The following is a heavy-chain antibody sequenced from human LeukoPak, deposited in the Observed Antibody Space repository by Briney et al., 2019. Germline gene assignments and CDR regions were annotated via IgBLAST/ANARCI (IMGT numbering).Heavy chain of an antibody. J-gene: IGHJ6*02. CDR1: GFTVSSNY. CDR2: IYSGGRT. Sequence: GASLRLSCAASGFTVSSNYMSWVRQAPGKGLECVSVIYSGGRTYYADSVKGRFTMSRDNSKNTLYLQMNSLRAEDTAVYYCARDLYHSSSWDIMDYYYYGMDVWGQGTTVTVSS. CDR3: ARDLYHSSSWDIMDYYYYGMDV. D-gene: IGHD6-13*01. V-gene: IGHV3-66*01.